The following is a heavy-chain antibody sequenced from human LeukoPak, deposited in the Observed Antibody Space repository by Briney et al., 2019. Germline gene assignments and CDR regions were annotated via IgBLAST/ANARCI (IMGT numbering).Heavy chain of an antibody. CDR2: IYTSGST. CDR3: ARHAVRGYSYGPTYYFDY. J-gene: IGHJ4*02. D-gene: IGHD5-18*01. Sequence: SETLSLTCTVSGGSISSYYWSWIRQPAGKGLEWIGRIYTSGSTNYNPSLKSRVTMSVDTSKNQFSLKLSSVTAADTAVYYCARHAVRGYSYGPTYYFDYWGQGTLVTVSS. V-gene: IGHV4-4*07. CDR1: GGSISSYY.